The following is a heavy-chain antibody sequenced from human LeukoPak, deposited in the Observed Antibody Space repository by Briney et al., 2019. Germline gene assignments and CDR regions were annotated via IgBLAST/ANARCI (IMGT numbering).Heavy chain of an antibody. CDR1: GYSISSGFY. D-gene: IGHD3-10*01. J-gene: IGHJ4*02. CDR2: MYHSGST. Sequence: SETLSLTCTVSGYSISSGFYWGWIRQPPGKGLEWIGSMYHSGSTYYNPSLKSRVTISVDTSKNQFSLKLSSVTAADTAVYYCARRRGFGAHYFDYWGQGTLVTVSS. CDR3: ARRRGFGAHYFDY. V-gene: IGHV4-38-2*02.